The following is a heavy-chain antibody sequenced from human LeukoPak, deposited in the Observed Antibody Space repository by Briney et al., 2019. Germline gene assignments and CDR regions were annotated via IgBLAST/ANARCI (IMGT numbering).Heavy chain of an antibody. J-gene: IGHJ4*01. CDR2: IYYSGST. D-gene: IGHD3-10*01. CDR1: GGSISGGRYY. CDR3: ARARPYGSGSYYNRGGNFDY. Sequence: SETLSLTCTVSGGSISGGRYYWGWIRQPPGKGLEWIGSIYYSGSTYYNPSLKSRVTISVDTSKNQFSLKLSSVTAADTAVYYCARARPYGSGSYYNRGGNFDYWGHGTLITVSS. V-gene: IGHV4-39*07.